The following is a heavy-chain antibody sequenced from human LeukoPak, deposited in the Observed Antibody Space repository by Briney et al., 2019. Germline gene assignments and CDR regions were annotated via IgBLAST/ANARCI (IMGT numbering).Heavy chain of an antibody. V-gene: IGHV3-7*01. CDR3: AGGYLDWLG. Sequence: GGSLRLSCAASGLTFSHYWMSWVRQAPGKGLEWVANVNPAGSTQLYVDSVKGRFTISRDNARDSLYLQMSSLRAEDTAVYYCAGGYLDWLGWGQGTLVTVSS. D-gene: IGHD3-9*01. CDR1: GLTFSHYW. J-gene: IGHJ4*02. CDR2: VNPAGSTQ.